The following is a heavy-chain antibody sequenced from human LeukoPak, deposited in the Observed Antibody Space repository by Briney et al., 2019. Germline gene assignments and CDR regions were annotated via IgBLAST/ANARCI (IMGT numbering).Heavy chain of an antibody. CDR3: ARDVNYAFDY. Sequence: ASVKVSCKPSGYSFTRNGISWVRQVPGQGLEWMAWISANSGNTNYAQNFPDRVTLTTDTSTSTAYMEPRSLRSADTAVYYCARDVNYAFDYWGQGTLVTVS. CDR2: ISANSGNT. D-gene: IGHD3-16*01. CDR1: GYSFTRNG. J-gene: IGHJ4*02. V-gene: IGHV1-18*01.